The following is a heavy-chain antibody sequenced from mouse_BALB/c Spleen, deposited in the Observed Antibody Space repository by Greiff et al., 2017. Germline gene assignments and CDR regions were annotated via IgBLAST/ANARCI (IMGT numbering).Heavy chain of an antibody. Sequence: EVKLVESGGGLVKPGGSLKLSCAASGFAFSSYDMSWVRQTPEKRLEWVAYISSGGGSTYYPDTVKGRFTISRDNAKNTLYLQMSSLKSEDTAMYYCARHGKRAMDYWGQGTSVTVSS. D-gene: IGHD2-1*01. CDR3: ARHGKRAMDY. CDR2: ISSGGGST. V-gene: IGHV5-12-1*01. CDR1: GFAFSSYD. J-gene: IGHJ4*01.